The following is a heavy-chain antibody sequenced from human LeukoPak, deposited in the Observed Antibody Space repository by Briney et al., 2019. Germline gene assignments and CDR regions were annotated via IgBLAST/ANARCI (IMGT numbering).Heavy chain of an antibody. Sequence: PSETLSLTCAVSGYSISSGYYWGWIRQPPGKGLEWIGSIYHSGSTYYNPSLKSRVTISVDTSKNQFSLKLSSVTAADTAVYYCARHEGTWSGELLDGMDVWGQGTTVTVSS. CDR3: ARHEGTWSGELLDGMDV. CDR1: GYSISSGYY. V-gene: IGHV4-38-2*01. CDR2: IYHSGST. J-gene: IGHJ6*02. D-gene: IGHD3-10*01.